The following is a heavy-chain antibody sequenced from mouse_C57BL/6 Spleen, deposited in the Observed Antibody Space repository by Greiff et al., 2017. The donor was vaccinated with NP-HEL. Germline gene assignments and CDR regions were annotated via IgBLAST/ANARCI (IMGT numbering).Heavy chain of an antibody. J-gene: IGHJ1*03. V-gene: IGHV1-59*01. Sequence: QVQLKQPGAELVRPGTSVKLSCKASGYTFTSYWMHWVKQRPGQGLEWIGVIDPSDSYTNYNQKFKGKATLTVDTSSSTAYMQLSSLTSEDSAVYYCASRGYYGNYGDWYFDVWGTGTTVTVSS. CDR2: IDPSDSYT. CDR3: ASRGYYGNYGDWYFDV. CDR1: GYTFTSYW. D-gene: IGHD2-1*01.